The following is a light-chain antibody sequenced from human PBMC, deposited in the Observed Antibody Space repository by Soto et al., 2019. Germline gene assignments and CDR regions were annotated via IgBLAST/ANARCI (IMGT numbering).Light chain of an antibody. Sequence: EVVLTQSPGTLSLSPGDRVTLSCRASQTVSSSDLAWYQQKPGQAPRLLIYHTSIRATGIPDRFSGSGSGTDFTLTISRLEPEDFAMYYCQQYGSSPPTYTFGQGTKLEIK. CDR2: HTS. V-gene: IGKV3-20*01. CDR3: QQYGSSPPTYT. J-gene: IGKJ2*01. CDR1: QTVSSSD.